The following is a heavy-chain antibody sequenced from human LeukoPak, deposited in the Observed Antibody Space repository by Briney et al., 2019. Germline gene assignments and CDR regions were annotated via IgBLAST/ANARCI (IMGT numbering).Heavy chain of an antibody. J-gene: IGHJ4*02. D-gene: IGHD3-16*01. V-gene: IGHV4-59*12. CDR2: IYHSGST. Sequence: SETLSLTCTVSGGSISSYYWSWIRQPPGKGLEWIGYIYHSGSTYYNPSLKSRVTISVDRSKNQFSLKLSSVTAADTAVYYCARWGMGKRAPADYWGQGTLVTVSS. CDR3: ARWGMGKRAPADY. CDR1: GGSISSYY.